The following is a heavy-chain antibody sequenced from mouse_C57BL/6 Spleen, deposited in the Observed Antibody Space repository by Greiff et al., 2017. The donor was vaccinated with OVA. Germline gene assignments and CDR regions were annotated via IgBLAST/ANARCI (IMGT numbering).Heavy chain of an antibody. CDR3: ARHDYDGYYFDY. CDR2: ISYSGST. CDR1: GYSITSDY. J-gene: IGHJ2*01. D-gene: IGHD2-4*01. Sequence: DVKLQESGPGLAKPSQTLSLTCSVTGYSITSDYWNWIRKFPGNKLEYMGYISYSGSTYYNPSLKSRISITRDTAKNQYYLQLSSVTTEDTATYYCARHDYDGYYFDYWGQGTTLTVSS. V-gene: IGHV3-8*01.